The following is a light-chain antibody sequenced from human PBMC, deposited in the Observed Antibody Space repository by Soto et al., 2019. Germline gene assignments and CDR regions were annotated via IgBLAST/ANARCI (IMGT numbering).Light chain of an antibody. J-gene: IGKJ3*01. Sequence: EIVMTQSPATLSVSPGERATLSCRASQSISSNLAWHQQKPGQAPRPLIYGASTRATGVPVRFSGSGSGTEFTLTISSLQSEDFAIYYCHQYNNWPFTFGPGTKVDIK. CDR1: QSISSN. CDR2: GAS. V-gene: IGKV3-15*01. CDR3: HQYNNWPFT.